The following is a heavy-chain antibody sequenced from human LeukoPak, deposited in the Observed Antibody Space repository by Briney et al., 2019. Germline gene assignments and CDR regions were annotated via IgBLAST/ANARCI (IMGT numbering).Heavy chain of an antibody. V-gene: IGHV4-39*07. Sequence: SETLSLTCTVSGGSISSSSYYWGWIRQPPGKGLEWIGSIYYSGSTYYNPSLKSRVTISVDRSKNQFSLKLSSVTAADTAVYYCARDVPYYYGSGSYYYYMDVWGKGTTVTVSS. D-gene: IGHD3-10*01. CDR3: ARDVPYYYGSGSYYYYMDV. J-gene: IGHJ6*03. CDR1: GGSISSSSYY. CDR2: IYYSGST.